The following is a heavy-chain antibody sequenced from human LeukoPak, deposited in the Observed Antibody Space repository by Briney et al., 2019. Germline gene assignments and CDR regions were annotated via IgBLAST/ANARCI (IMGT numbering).Heavy chain of an antibody. Sequence: SETLSPTCTVSGGSFRSNYWSWIRQPPGKGLEWIGYIFYSGSTNYNPSLKSRVTISLDTSKTQFSLKLSSVTAADTAIYYCARRGSWGFFDYWGQGTLVTVSS. J-gene: IGHJ4*02. CDR2: IFYSGST. CDR3: ARRGSWGFFDY. V-gene: IGHV4-59*08. CDR1: GGSFRSNY. D-gene: IGHD1-26*01.